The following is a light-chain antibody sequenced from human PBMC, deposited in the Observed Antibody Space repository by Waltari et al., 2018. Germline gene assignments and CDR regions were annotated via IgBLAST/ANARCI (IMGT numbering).Light chain of an antibody. Sequence: EIVMTQSPATLSVSPGERATLSCRASQSVSSNLAWYQQKPGQAPRLLIYGASTRATGIPARFSGSWSETEFTLTISSMQSEDFAVYYCQQYNNWPPLTFGGGTKVEIK. CDR2: GAS. V-gene: IGKV3-15*01. CDR3: QQYNNWPPLT. J-gene: IGKJ4*01. CDR1: QSVSSN.